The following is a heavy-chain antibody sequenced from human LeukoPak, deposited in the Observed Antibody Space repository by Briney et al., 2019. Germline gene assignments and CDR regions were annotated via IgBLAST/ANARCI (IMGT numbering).Heavy chain of an antibody. Sequence: PETLSLTCTVSGGSISSSIYYCGWIRHPPRKGLEWIGGVYYRGSPYYNPSLKSRVTISVDPSKNQFSLKLSSVTAADTAVYYCARRRGGVGWFDPWGQGTLVTVSS. CDR2: VYYRGSP. CDR1: GGSISSSIYY. D-gene: IGHD5-24*01. J-gene: IGHJ5*02. CDR3: ARRRGGVGWFDP. V-gene: IGHV4-39*01.